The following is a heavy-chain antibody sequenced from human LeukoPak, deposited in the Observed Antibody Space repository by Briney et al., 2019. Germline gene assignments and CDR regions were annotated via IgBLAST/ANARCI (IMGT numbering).Heavy chain of an antibody. J-gene: IGHJ6*03. D-gene: IGHD6-13*01. Sequence: GALRLSCAASGFTFSSYAMSWVRQAPGKGLEWVSAISGSGSSTYYADSVKGRFTISRDNSKNTLYLQMNSLRAEDTAVYYCAITGAAGTGYYYYYMDVWGKGTTVTVSS. CDR3: AITGAAGTGYYYYYMDV. CDR2: ISGSGSST. V-gene: IGHV3-23*01. CDR1: GFTFSSYA.